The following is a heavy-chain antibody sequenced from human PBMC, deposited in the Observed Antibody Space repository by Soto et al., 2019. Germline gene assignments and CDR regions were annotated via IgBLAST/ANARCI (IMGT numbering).Heavy chain of an antibody. D-gene: IGHD5-12*01. J-gene: IGHJ4*02. CDR3: AKVKTWTYLDF. V-gene: IGHV3-23*01. CDR1: GFTFSNYA. CDR2: ISGSGDNT. Sequence: GGSLRLSCAASGFTFSNYAMTWVRQAPGKGLEWVSSISGSGDNTYYADSVKGRFTISRDNSKNTLYVQMNSLRAEDTAVYYCAKVKTWTYLDFWGQGSLVTVSS.